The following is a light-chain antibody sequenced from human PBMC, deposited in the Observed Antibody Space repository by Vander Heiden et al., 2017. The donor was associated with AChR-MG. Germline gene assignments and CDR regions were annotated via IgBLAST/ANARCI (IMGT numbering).Light chain of an antibody. J-gene: IGLJ3*02. V-gene: IGLV2-11*01. CDR1: TPEAANYRY. CDR2: DVT. CDR3: CSYTGMHTWV. Sequence: QSAPTQSRSVSGSPGQSITISCNRSTPEAANYRYVFWFQQHAKQAPKLIIYDVTKRPSGVPDRFSGSKSGNTASLTISGLQTEDEADYYCCSYTGMHTWVFGGGTKLTVL.